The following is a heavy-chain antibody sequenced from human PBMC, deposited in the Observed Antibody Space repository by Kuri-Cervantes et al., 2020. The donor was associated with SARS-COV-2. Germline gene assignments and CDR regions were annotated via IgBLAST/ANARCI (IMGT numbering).Heavy chain of an antibody. Sequence: GESLKISCAASGFTFSSYDMHWVRQATGKGLEWVSAIGTAGDTYYPGSMKGRFTISRENAKNSLYLQMNSLRAEDTAVYYCARGDLGYCSGGSCYNWFDPWGQGTLVTVSS. D-gene: IGHD2-15*01. CDR1: GFTFSSYD. CDR2: IGTAGDT. CDR3: ARGDLGYCSGGSCYNWFDP. V-gene: IGHV3-13*01. J-gene: IGHJ5*02.